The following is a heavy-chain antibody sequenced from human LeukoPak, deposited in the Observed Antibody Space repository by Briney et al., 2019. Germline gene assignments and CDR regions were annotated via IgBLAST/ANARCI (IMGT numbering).Heavy chain of an antibody. CDR2: IYSGGST. CDR3: ARGTINYYYYGMDV. D-gene: IGHD3-9*01. Sequence: GGSLRLSCAASGFTVSSNYMSWVRQAPGKGLGWVSVIYSGGSTYYADSVKGRFTISRDNSKNTLYLQMNSLRAEDTAVYYCARGTINYYYYGMDVWGQGTTVTVSS. J-gene: IGHJ6*02. CDR1: GFTVSSNY. V-gene: IGHV3-53*01.